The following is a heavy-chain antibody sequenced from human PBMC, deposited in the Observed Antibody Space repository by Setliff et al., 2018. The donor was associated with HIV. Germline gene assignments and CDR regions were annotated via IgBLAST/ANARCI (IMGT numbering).Heavy chain of an antibody. V-gene: IGHV4-30-4*01. Sequence: SSETLSLTCTVSGGSISSDDHYWSWIRQPPGKGLEWIGYIYHTGATYYKSSLESRLTISVDTSKNQFSLKLNSVTAADTAVYFCARMSISASVYFDYWGQGSQVTVS. D-gene: IGHD6-25*01. J-gene: IGHJ4*02. CDR3: ARMSISASVYFDY. CDR1: GGSISSDDHY. CDR2: IYHTGAT.